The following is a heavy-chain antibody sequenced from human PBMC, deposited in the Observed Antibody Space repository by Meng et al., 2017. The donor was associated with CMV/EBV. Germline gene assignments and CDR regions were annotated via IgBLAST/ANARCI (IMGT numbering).Heavy chain of an antibody. J-gene: IGHJ5*02. CDR1: GGSTSTSSYH. D-gene: IGHD2-2*01. V-gene: IGHV4-39*07. CDR2: IYYSGST. Sequence: PGGGPGRGKRPGALSLPCPGPGGSTSTSSYHWGWIRPPPGKGLEWIGIIYYSGSTYYNPSLKSRVTISVDTSKNQFSLKLSSVTAADTAVYYCARDRDIVVVPGDPWFDPWGQGTLVTVSS. CDR3: ARDRDIVVVPGDPWFDP.